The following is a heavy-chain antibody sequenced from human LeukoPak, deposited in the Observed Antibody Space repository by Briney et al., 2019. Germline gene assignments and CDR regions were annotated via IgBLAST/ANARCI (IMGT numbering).Heavy chain of an antibody. CDR1: GGSFSGYY. J-gene: IGHJ6*02. CDR3: ASVPPDDGYYYYGMDV. D-gene: IGHD3-16*01. CDR2: INHSGST. V-gene: IGHV4-34*01. Sequence: PSETLSLTCAVHGGSFSGYYWSWIRQPPGKGLEWIGEINHSGSTNYNPSLKSRVTISIDTSKNQFSLKLSSVTAADTAVYYYASVPPDDGYYYYGMDVWGQGTTVTVSS.